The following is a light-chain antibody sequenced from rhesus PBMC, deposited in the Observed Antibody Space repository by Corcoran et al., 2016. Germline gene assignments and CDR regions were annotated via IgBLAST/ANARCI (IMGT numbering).Light chain of an antibody. CDR2: YAS. CDR3: QQYHSDPWT. CDR1: QGISSY. Sequence: DIQMTQSPSSLSASVGDRVTITCRASQGISSYLAWYQQKPGKAPKPLIYYASNLESGVPSRFSGSGSGTDFTLTISSLQPEDFATYYCQQYHSDPWTFGQGTKVEIK. V-gene: IGKV1-37*01. J-gene: IGKJ1*01.